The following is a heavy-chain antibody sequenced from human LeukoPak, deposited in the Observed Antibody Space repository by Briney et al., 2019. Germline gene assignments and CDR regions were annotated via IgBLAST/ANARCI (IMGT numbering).Heavy chain of an antibody. V-gene: IGHV3-30*02. Sequence: PGGSLRLSCAASGFTFSSFGMHWVRQAPGQGLEWVAFILYDGTNKYYADSVKGRFTISRDNSKNTLYLEVISLTAEDTAVYYCAKDDAWLRFGEWSQGTLVTVSS. D-gene: IGHD3-10*01. CDR1: GFTFSSFG. CDR2: ILYDGTNK. CDR3: AKDDAWLRFGE. J-gene: IGHJ4*02.